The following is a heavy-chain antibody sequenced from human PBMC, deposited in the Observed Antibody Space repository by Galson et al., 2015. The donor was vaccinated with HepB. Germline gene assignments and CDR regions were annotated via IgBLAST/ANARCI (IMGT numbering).Heavy chain of an antibody. CDR2: IYNDAGT. V-gene: IGHV3-66*01. CDR1: GFTVGGNY. J-gene: IGHJ4*02. CDR3: ARETRNHFDY. Sequence: SLRLSCAASGFTVGGNYMSWVRQAPGKGLEWVSVIYNDAGTFYADSVKGRFTISRDNSRNTLYLQMNSLRAEDTAVYYCARETRNHFDYWGQGTLVTVSS.